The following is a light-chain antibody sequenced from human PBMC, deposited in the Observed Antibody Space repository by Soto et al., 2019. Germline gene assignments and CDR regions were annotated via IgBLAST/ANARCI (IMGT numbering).Light chain of an antibody. V-gene: IGKV3-11*01. CDR3: QQRSNWPSYT. Sequence: EIVLTQSPATLSLSPGERATLSCRASQSVSSYFAWHQQKPGQAPRLLIFDASSRATGIPARFNGSGSGTDFTLTISSLEPEDFAVYYCQQRSNWPSYTFGQGTKLEIK. CDR2: DAS. J-gene: IGKJ2*01. CDR1: QSVSSY.